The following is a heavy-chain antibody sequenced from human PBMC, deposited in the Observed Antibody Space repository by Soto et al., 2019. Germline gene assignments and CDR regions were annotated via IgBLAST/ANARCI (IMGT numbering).Heavy chain of an antibody. CDR1: GFIFSNYA. D-gene: IGHD3-9*01. CDR2: ISYDGSNK. V-gene: IGHV3-30*18. Sequence: PGGSLRLSCAASGFIFSNYAMHWVRQVPGKGLEGVAIISYDGSNKYYADSVKGRFTISRDDFKNTLYLQMNSLRAEDTAVYYCAKESGSTGYYPPEYWGQGSMVTVSS. CDR3: AKESGSTGYYPPEY. J-gene: IGHJ4*02.